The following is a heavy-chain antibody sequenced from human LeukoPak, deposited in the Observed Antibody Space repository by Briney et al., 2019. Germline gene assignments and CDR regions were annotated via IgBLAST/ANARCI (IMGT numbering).Heavy chain of an antibody. V-gene: IGHV3-48*03. J-gene: IGHJ4*02. CDR3: VRGRLLRSTKYFDP. D-gene: IGHD2-21*02. CDR1: GFPVNKYE. Sequence: LTGGSLTLSCAASGFPVNKYEIHWVRQAPGKGLEWISYVDAGATSTNYADSVWGRFTLSRDNAQNSVHLQMNSLRDEDTAVYYCVRGRLLRSTKYFDPWGQGALVTVSS. CDR2: VDAGATST.